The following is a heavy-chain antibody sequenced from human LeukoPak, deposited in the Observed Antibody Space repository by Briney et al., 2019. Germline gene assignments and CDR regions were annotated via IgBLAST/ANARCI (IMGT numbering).Heavy chain of an antibody. CDR2: INHSGST. CDR1: GGSFSGYY. V-gene: IGHV4-34*01. Sequence: SETLSLTCAVYGGSFSGYYWSWIRQPPGKGLEWIGEINHSGSTNYNPSLKSRVTISVDTSKNQFSLKLSSVTAADTAVYYCARHDYGDYLNWFDPWGQGTLVTVST. CDR3: ARHDYGDYLNWFDP. J-gene: IGHJ5*02. D-gene: IGHD4-17*01.